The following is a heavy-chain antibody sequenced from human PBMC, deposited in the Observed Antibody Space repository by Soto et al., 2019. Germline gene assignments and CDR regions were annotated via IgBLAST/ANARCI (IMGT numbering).Heavy chain of an antibody. Sequence: EVQLVESGGGLIQPGGSLRLSCAASGFTVSSNYMSWVRQAPGKGLEWVSVIYSGGSTYYADSVKGRFTISRDNSKNTLYLQMNSLRAEDTAVYYCARDKGAARLGALDYWGQGTLVTVSS. D-gene: IGHD6-6*01. CDR3: ARDKGAARLGALDY. J-gene: IGHJ4*02. CDR2: IYSGGST. V-gene: IGHV3-53*01. CDR1: GFTVSSNY.